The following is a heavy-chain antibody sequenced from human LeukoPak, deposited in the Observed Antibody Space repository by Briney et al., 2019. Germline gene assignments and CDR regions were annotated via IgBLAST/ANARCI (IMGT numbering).Heavy chain of an antibody. D-gene: IGHD1-26*01. J-gene: IGHJ4*02. CDR3: ARDSVNSGSYYFNY. CDR1: GFTFSSYW. Sequence: PGGSLRLSCAASGFTFSSYWMSWVRQAPGKGLEWVANIKQDGSEKYYVDSVKGRFTISRDNAKNSLYLQMNSLRAEDTAVYYCARDSVNSGSYYFNYWGQGTLVTVSS. CDR2: IKQDGSEK. V-gene: IGHV3-7*01.